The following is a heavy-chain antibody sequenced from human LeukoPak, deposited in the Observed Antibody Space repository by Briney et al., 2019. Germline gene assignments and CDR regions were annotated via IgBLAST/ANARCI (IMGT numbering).Heavy chain of an antibody. CDR3: AKRMVRGNNFDC. D-gene: IGHD3-10*01. V-gene: IGHV3-11*01. Sequence: GGSLRLSCAASGFTFSDYYMSWIRQAPGKGLEWVSYISSSGSTIYYADSVKGRFTISRDNARNSLYLQMNSLRAEDTAVYYCAKRMVRGNNFDCWGQGTLVTVSS. J-gene: IGHJ4*02. CDR2: ISSSGSTI. CDR1: GFTFSDYY.